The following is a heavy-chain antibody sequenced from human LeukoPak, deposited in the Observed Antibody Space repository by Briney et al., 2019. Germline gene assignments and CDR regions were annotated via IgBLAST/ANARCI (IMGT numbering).Heavy chain of an antibody. D-gene: IGHD3-3*01. J-gene: IGHJ5*02. CDR2: IYYSGTT. CDR3: ARQPKSCAPGIFVTGKACWFDP. Sequence: SETLSLTCSVSDGSISSGYYYWAWIRQPPGKGPEWIGSIYYSGTTYPNPSLKSRVTISVDTSKNQFSLKLSSVTAADTAVYYCARQPKSCAPGIFVTGKACWFDPGGQGTLVTVSP. V-gene: IGHV4-39*01. CDR1: DGSISSGYYY.